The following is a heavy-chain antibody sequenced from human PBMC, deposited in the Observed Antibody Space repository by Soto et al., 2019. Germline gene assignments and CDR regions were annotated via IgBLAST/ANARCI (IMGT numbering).Heavy chain of an antibody. CDR2: ISGRGDST. J-gene: IGHJ5*02. CDR1: GFTFSSYD. CDR3: SKGSCRSTSCYAVRPYTWFDP. V-gene: IGHV3-23*01. Sequence: EVQLLESGGGLIQPGGSLRLSCAASGFTFSSYDMSWVRQAPGKGLEWVSAISGRGDSTYYADSVKGRFTISRDNSKNTLYLQVNSLRAEDTAIYYCSKGSCRSTSCYAVRPYTWFDPWGQGTLVTVSS. D-gene: IGHD2-2*01.